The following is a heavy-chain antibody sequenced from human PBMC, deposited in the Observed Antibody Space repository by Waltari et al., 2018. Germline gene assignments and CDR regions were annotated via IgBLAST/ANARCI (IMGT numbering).Heavy chain of an antibody. V-gene: IGHV1-69*04. CDR1: GDTFNKYA. CDR2: SGPILRLT. Sequence: QVQVVQSGTEVKKPGSSVRVSCKVSGDTFNKYAISWVRQAPGQGLEWRGKSGPILRLTNFSQKFRDRVTLTATTSTTTACMDLTDLTSEDTAVYYCALSPQQLLAFDFWGQGTMVTVSS. D-gene: IGHD6-13*01. J-gene: IGHJ3*01. CDR3: ALSPQQLLAFDF.